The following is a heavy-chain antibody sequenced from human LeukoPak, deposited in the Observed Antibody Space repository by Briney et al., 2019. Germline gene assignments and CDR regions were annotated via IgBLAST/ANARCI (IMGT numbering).Heavy chain of an antibody. CDR3: ARLLWFGELLGGFDY. CDR1: GGSISSSSYY. J-gene: IGHJ4*02. Sequence: PSETLSLTCTVSGGSISSSSYYWAWIRQPPGKGLEWIGSIYYSGSAYYNPSLKSRVTISVDTSKNQFSLKLSSVTAADTAVYYCARLLWFGELLGGFDYWGQGTLVTVSS. CDR2: IYYSGSA. D-gene: IGHD3-10*01. V-gene: IGHV4-39*01.